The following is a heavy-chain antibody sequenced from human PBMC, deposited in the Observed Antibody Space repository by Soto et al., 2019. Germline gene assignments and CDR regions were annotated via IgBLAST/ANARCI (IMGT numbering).Heavy chain of an antibody. CDR3: ARDMAVAGIGEVGY. CDR1: GFTFSSYS. Sequence: GGSLRLSCAASGFTFSSYSMNWVRQAPGKGLEWVSSISSSSSYIYYADSVKGRFTISRDNAKNSLYLQMNSLRAEDTAVYYCARDMAVAGIGEVGYWGQGTLVTVSS. D-gene: IGHD6-19*01. J-gene: IGHJ4*02. CDR2: ISSSSSYI. V-gene: IGHV3-21*01.